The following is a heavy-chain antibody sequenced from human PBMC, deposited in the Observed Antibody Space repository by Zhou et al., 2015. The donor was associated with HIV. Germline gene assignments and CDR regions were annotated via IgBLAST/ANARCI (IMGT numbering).Heavy chain of an antibody. Sequence: QVQLVQSGAEVKKPGASVKVSCKTSGYTFSSYGVSWVRQAPGQGLQWMGWISAYNGNTNYAQKFQGRVTVTTDTSTRTAHMELRSLRSDDTGVYYCARRSDSSDYFDFWGQGTLVTVSS. CDR1: GYTFSSYG. J-gene: IGHJ4*02. CDR2: ISAYNGNT. D-gene: IGHD3-22*01. V-gene: IGHV1-18*01. CDR3: ARRSDSSDYFDF.